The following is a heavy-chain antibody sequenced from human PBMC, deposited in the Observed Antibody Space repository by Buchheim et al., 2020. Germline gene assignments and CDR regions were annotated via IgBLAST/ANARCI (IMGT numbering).Heavy chain of an antibody. CDR2: ISGSGGST. CDR3: AKEQIRFLEWFRGVYYGMDV. J-gene: IGHJ6*02. D-gene: IGHD3-3*01. V-gene: IGHV3-23*01. Sequence: EVQLLESGGGLVQPGGSLRLSCAASGFTFSSYAMSWVRQAPGKGLEWVSAISGSGGSTYYADSVKGRFTISRDNSKHTLYLQMNSLRAEDTAVYYCAKEQIRFLEWFRGVYYGMDVWGQGTT. CDR1: GFTFSSYA.